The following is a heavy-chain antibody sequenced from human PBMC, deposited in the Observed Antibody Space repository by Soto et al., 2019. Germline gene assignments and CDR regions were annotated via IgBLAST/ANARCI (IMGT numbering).Heavy chain of an antibody. Sequence: QVQLVQSGAEVKKPGSSVKVSCKASGGTFSSYTISWVRQAPGQGLEWMGRIIPILGIANYAQKFQGRVTITADKSTSTAYMELSSLRSEDTAGYYCASLTLRYPFDYWGQGTLVTVSS. D-gene: IGHD3-9*01. J-gene: IGHJ4*02. CDR3: ASLTLRYPFDY. CDR1: GGTFSSYT. V-gene: IGHV1-69*02. CDR2: IIPILGIA.